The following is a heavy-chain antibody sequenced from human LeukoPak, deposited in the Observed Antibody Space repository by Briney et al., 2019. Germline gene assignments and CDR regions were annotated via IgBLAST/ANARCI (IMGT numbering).Heavy chain of an antibody. CDR1: GFTFSSYW. D-gene: IGHD1-26*01. CDR2: IKQDGSEK. Sequence: GGSLRLSCAASGFTFSSYWMGWVRQAPGKGLEWVANIKQDGSEKYYVDSVKGRFTISRDNAKNSLYLQMNSLRAEDTAVYYCARDPYSGSYYAYYYYYMDVWGKGTTVTVSS. CDR3: ARDPYSGSYYAYYYYYMDV. V-gene: IGHV3-7*01. J-gene: IGHJ6*03.